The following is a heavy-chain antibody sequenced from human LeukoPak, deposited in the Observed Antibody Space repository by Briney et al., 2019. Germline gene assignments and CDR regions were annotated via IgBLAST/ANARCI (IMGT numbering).Heavy chain of an antibody. Sequence: GGSLRLSCAASGFTFSSYWMHWVRQAPGKGLVWVSRIKSDGSNTNYADSVKGRFTISRDNAKNSLYLQMNSLRAEDTAVYYCARDFYDSSGYNRFDYWGQGTLVTVSS. CDR2: IKSDGSNT. V-gene: IGHV3-74*01. CDR3: ARDFYDSSGYNRFDY. J-gene: IGHJ4*02. D-gene: IGHD3-22*01. CDR1: GFTFSSYW.